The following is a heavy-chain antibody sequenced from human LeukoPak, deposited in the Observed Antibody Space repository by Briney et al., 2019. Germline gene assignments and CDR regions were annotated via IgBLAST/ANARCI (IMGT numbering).Heavy chain of an antibody. V-gene: IGHV1-69*04. D-gene: IGHD2-2*01. J-gene: IGHJ6*02. CDR1: GYTFTSYG. Sequence: SVKVSCKASGYTFTSYGISWVRQAPGQGLEWMGRIIPILGIANYAQKFQGRVTITADKSTGTAYMELSSLRSEDTAVYYCARDLKRVPAAEDYGMDVWGQGTTVTVSS. CDR2: IIPILGIA. CDR3: ARDLKRVPAAEDYGMDV.